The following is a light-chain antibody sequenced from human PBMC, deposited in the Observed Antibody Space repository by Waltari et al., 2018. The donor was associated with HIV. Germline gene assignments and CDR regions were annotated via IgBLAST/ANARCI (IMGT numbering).Light chain of an antibody. CDR3: QQYGDSHRT. CDR1: QSVSSNY. J-gene: IGKJ1*01. V-gene: IGKV3-20*01. CDR2: AAT. Sequence: EIVLQQSHGTLPLPPGEGATLSRRASQSVSSNYLGWYQQRPGQAPRLLIYAATHRAAGIPDRFSGSGSGTDFTLTISRLEPEDSAVYYCQQYGDSHRTFGQGTKVDIK.